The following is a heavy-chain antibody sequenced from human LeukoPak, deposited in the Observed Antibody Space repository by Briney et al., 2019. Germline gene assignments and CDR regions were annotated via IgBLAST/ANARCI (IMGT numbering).Heavy chain of an antibody. CDR3: ARLPHYYDSSGFPDY. D-gene: IGHD3-22*01. CDR2: IYPGDSDT. CDR1: GYSFTSYW. J-gene: IGHJ4*02. Sequence: PGESLKISCKGSGYSFTSYWIGWVRQMPGKGLEWMGIIYPGDSDTRYSPSFQGQVTISADKSISTAYLQWSSPKASDTAMYYCARLPHYYDSSGFPDYWGQGTLVTVSS. V-gene: IGHV5-51*01.